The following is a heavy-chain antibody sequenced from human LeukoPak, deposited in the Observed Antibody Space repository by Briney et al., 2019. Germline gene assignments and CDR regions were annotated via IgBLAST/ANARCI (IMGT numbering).Heavy chain of an antibody. Sequence: GGSLRLSCAASGFTFSSHWMHLVRQAPGKGLVWVSRIIGDGSSTSYADSVKGRFTISRGNTKNSLYLQMNSLRAEDTAVFYCARDQYDTWSRRGNFDSWGQGTLVIVSS. CDR1: GFTFSSHW. CDR3: ARDQYDTWSRRGNFDS. V-gene: IGHV3-74*01. J-gene: IGHJ4*02. CDR2: IIGDGSST. D-gene: IGHD3-3*01.